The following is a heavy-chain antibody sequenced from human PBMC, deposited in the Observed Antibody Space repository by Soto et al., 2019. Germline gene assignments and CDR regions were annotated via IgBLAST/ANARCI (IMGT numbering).Heavy chain of an antibody. Sequence: RGSLRLSCAASGFTFGSYAMSWVRQAPGKGLEWVSTTSGSGGTTYYADSVKGRFTISRDNSKNMLYLQMNSLRAEDTAIYYCAKGTSINARDYYYYYYMDVWGKGTTVTVSS. CDR1: GFTFGSYA. CDR3: AKGTSINARDYYYYYYMDV. D-gene: IGHD5-12*01. V-gene: IGHV3-23*01. J-gene: IGHJ6*03. CDR2: TSGSGGTT.